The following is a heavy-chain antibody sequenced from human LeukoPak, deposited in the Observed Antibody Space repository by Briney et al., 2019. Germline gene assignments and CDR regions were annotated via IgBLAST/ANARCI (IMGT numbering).Heavy chain of an antibody. CDR2: ISGSGGST. V-gene: IGHV3-23*01. CDR1: GFTFSSYA. D-gene: IGHD5-18*01. Sequence: GGSLRLSCAASGFTFSSYAMSWVRQAPGKGLEWVSAISGSGGSTYHADSVKGRFTTSRDNSKNTLYLQMNSLRAEDTAVYYCAKGAGIQLWPSFDYWGQGTLVTVSS. CDR3: AKGAGIQLWPSFDY. J-gene: IGHJ4*02.